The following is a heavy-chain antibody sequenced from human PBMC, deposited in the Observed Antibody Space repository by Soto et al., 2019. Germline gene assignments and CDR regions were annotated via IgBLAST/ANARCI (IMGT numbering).Heavy chain of an antibody. Sequence: ASVKVSCKASGYTFTSYDINWVRQATGQGLEWMGWMNPNSGNTGYAQKFQGRVTMTRNTSISTAYMELSSLRSEDTAVYYCARTVVVPAAKDIDYYYYYMDVWGKGTTVTVSS. CDR2: MNPNSGNT. CDR3: ARTVVVPAAKDIDYYYYYMDV. J-gene: IGHJ6*03. D-gene: IGHD2-2*01. CDR1: GYTFTSYD. V-gene: IGHV1-8*01.